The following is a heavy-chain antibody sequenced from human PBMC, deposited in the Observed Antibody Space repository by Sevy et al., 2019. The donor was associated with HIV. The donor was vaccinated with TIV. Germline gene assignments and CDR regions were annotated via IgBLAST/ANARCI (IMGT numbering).Heavy chain of an antibody. CDR2: IRSKAYGGTT. CDR1: GFTFGDYA. D-gene: IGHD4-17*01. J-gene: IGHJ3*02. Sequence: QLGGSLRLSCTASGFTFGDYAMSWVRQAPGKGLEWVGFIRSKAYGGTTEYAASVKGRFTISRDDSKSIAYLQMNSLKTEDTAVYYCNFLTVPPRRGSDAFDIWGQGTMVTVSS. V-gene: IGHV3-49*04. CDR3: NFLTVPPRRGSDAFDI.